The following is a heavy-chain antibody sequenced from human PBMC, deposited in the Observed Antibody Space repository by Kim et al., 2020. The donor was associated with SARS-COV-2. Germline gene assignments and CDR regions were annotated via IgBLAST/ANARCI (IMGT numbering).Heavy chain of an antibody. Sequence: GGSLRLSCSASGFTFSSYAMHWVRQAPGKGLEYVSAISSNGGSTYYADSAKGRFTISRDNSKNTLYLQMSSLRAEDTAVYYCVKVGGSNYDILTGYYAAGDYWGQGTLVTVSS. D-gene: IGHD3-9*01. CDR1: GFTFSSYA. CDR2: ISSNGGST. V-gene: IGHV3-64D*09. J-gene: IGHJ4*02. CDR3: VKVGGSNYDILTGYYAAGDY.